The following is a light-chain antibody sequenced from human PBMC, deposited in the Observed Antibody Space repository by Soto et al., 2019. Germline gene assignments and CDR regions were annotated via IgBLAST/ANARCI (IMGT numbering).Light chain of an antibody. CDR1: QSVLYSSNNKNH. J-gene: IGKJ2*01. V-gene: IGKV4-1*01. CDR2: WAS. CDR3: QQYYSTPPYT. Sequence: DIVMTQSPDSLAVSLGERATINCKSSQSVLYSSNNKNHLAWYQQKPGQPPKLLIYWASTRESGVPDRFSGSGSGTDFTLTISSLQAEDVAVYYCQQYYSTPPYTFGQGIKLEIK.